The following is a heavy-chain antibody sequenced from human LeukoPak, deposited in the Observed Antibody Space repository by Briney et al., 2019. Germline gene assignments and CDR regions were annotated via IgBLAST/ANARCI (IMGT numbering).Heavy chain of an antibody. J-gene: IGHJ4*02. Sequence: GGSLRLSCAASGFTFSSYSMNWVRQAPGKGLEWVSYISSSSSTIYYADSVKGRFTISRDNAKNSLYLQMNSLRAEDTAVYYCASKLELIEGGGDYWGQGTLVTVSS. CDR2: ISSSSSTI. CDR3: ASKLELIEGGGDY. CDR1: GFTFSSYS. D-gene: IGHD1-7*01. V-gene: IGHV3-48*04.